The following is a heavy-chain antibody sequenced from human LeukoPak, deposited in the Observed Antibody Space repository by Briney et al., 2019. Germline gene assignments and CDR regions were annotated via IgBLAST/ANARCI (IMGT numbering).Heavy chain of an antibody. Sequence: ASVKVSCKASGYTFTGYYMHWVRQAPGQGLEWMGWINPNSGGTNYAQKFQGRVTMTRDTSISTAYMELSRLRSDDTAVYYCARELEDGTVTTNWFDPWGQGTLVTVPS. CDR3: ARELEDGTVTTNWFDP. CDR1: GYTFTGYY. J-gene: IGHJ5*02. D-gene: IGHD4-17*01. CDR2: INPNSGGT. V-gene: IGHV1-2*02.